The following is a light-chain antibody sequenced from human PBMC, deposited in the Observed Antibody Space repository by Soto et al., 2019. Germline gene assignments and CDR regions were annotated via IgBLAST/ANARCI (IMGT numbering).Light chain of an antibody. CDR1: NIASKN. J-gene: IGLJ2*01. CDR3: QVWDSSTPVV. Sequence: SYKLTQPLSVSVALGQTARITCGGNNIASKNVHWYQQKPGQAPVLVIYRIDNRPSGIPERFSGSNSGNTATLTITRAQAGDEADYYCQVWDSSTPVVFGGGT. V-gene: IGLV3-9*01. CDR2: RID.